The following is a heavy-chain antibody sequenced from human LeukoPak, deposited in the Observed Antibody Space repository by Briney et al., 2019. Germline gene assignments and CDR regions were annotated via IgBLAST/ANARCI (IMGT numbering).Heavy chain of an antibody. J-gene: IGHJ3*02. CDR3: ATDRYGPPFDI. Sequence: ASVTVSCTVSGYTLTELSMHWVRQAPGKGREGMGGFDPEDGETIYAQKFQGRVTMTEDTSTDTAYMELSSLRSEDTAVYYCATDRYGPPFDIWGQGTMVTVSS. CDR1: GYTLTELS. V-gene: IGHV1-24*01. CDR2: FDPEDGET. D-gene: IGHD4-17*01.